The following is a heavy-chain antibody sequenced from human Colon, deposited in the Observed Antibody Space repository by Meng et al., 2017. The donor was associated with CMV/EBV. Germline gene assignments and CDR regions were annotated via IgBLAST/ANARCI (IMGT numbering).Heavy chain of an antibody. CDR3: AKDKERAAAGRYYYYYGMDV. CDR2: ISGSTTST. V-gene: IGHV3-23*01. J-gene: IGHJ6*02. D-gene: IGHD6-13*01. Sequence: GESLKISCAASGFTFRSYAMSWVRQAPGKGLEWVASISGSTTSTDYADSVKGRFTISRDNSKNTLYLQMNSLRAEDTAVYYCAKDKERAAAGRYYYYYGMDVWGQGTTVTVSS. CDR1: GFTFRSYA.